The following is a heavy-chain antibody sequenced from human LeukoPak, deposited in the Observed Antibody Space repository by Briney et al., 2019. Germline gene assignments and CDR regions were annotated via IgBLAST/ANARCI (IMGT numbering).Heavy chain of an antibody. CDR3: ASTYYYGSGSYRGGRFDY. CDR1: GGTFSSYA. CDR2: IIPIFGTA. J-gene: IGHJ4*02. V-gene: IGHV1-69*13. D-gene: IGHD3-10*01. Sequence: SVKVSCKASGGTFSSYAISWVRQAPGQGLEWMGGIIPIFGTANYAQKFQGRVTITADEPTSTAYMELSSLRSEDTAVYYCASTYYYGSGSYRGGRFDYWGQGTLVTVSS.